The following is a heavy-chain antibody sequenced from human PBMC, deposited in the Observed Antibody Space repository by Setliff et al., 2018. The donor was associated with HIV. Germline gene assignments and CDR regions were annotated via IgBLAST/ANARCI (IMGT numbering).Heavy chain of an antibody. D-gene: IGHD3-3*01. Sequence: SETLSLTCTVSGGSISLNNYYWGWIRQPPGKGLEWIGTVYSSGSTYYNPSLRSRVTLSVDKSKGQFSLRLGSVTAADTAAYYCARDGLPYVLRFSIDVWGKGTTVTVSS. J-gene: IGHJ6*03. CDR1: GGSISLNNYY. CDR3: ARDGLPYVLRFSIDV. CDR2: VYSSGST. V-gene: IGHV4-39*02.